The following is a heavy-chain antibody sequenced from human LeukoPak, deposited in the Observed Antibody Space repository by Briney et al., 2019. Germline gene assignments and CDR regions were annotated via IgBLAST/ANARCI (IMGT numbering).Heavy chain of an antibody. CDR2: INHSGST. V-gene: IGHV4-34*01. CDR1: GGPFSGYY. Sequence: SETLSLTCAVYGGPFSGYYWSWIRQPPGKGLEWIGEINHSGSTNYNPSLKSRVTISVDTSKNQFSLKLSSVTAADTAVYYCARGPLRRSSSFGRAFDIWGQGTMVTVSS. J-gene: IGHJ3*02. CDR3: ARGPLRRSSSFGRAFDI. D-gene: IGHD6-6*01.